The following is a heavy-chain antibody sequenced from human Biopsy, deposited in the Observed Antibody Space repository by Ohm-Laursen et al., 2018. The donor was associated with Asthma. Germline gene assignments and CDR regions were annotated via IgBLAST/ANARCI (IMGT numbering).Heavy chain of an antibody. Sequence: SLRLSCTASGFVFSQCGMHWVRQGPGKGLEWVALVSSDGHNKYYEDSWKGRFTISRDNSRKRLYLQINRLTVEDSAVYFCARQSGQDYGDSSGFDIWGQGTKVAVSS. CDR3: ARQSGQDYGDSSGFDI. CDR2: VSSDGHNK. D-gene: IGHD3-22*01. CDR1: GFVFSQCG. J-gene: IGHJ3*02. V-gene: IGHV3-30*03.